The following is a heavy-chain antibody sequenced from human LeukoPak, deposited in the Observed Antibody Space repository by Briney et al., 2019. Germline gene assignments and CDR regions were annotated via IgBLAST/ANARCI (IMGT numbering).Heavy chain of an antibody. Sequence: PSETLSLTCVVSGASVSTSHWNWIRQLPGKGLEWIGCLSYTGKTDYNPSLTSRVTISFDTSKNQVSLKLRSVTAADTAIYYCSEGCFEPFDHWGPGTLVTVSS. CDR2: LSYTGKT. J-gene: IGHJ4*02. D-gene: IGHD2-15*01. CDR1: GASVSTSH. V-gene: IGHV4-59*02. CDR3: SEGCFEPFDH.